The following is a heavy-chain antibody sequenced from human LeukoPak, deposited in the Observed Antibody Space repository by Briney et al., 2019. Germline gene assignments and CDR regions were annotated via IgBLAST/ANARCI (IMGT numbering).Heavy chain of an antibody. D-gene: IGHD2-15*01. Sequence: PGRSLRLSCAASGFTFSSYGMHWVRQAPGKGLEWVAVISYDGSNKYYADSVKGRFTISRDNSKNTLYLQMNSLRAEDTAVYYCAKEIFSPRHGMDVWGKGGTVTVSS. J-gene: IGHJ6*04. CDR3: AKEIFSPRHGMDV. V-gene: IGHV3-30*18. CDR1: GFTFSSYG. CDR2: ISYDGSNK.